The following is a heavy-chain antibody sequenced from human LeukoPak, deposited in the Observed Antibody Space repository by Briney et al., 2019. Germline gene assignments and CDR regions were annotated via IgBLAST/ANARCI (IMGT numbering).Heavy chain of an antibody. CDR1: GGTFSIYA. V-gene: IGHV1-69*13. J-gene: IGHJ4*02. D-gene: IGHD6-19*01. CDR2: IIPIFGTA. Sequence: SVRVSCKASGGTFSIYAISWVRQAPGQGLEWMGGIIPIFGTANYAQKFQGRVTITADESTSTAYMELSSLRSEDTAVYYCARDRGFVYYSSGWYTIDYWGQGTLVTVSS. CDR3: ARDRGFVYYSSGWYTIDY.